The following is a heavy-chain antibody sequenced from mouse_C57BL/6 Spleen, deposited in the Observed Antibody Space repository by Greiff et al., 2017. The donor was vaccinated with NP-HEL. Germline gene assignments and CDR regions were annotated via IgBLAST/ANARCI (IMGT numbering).Heavy chain of an antibody. CDR2: INPNNGGT. J-gene: IGHJ4*01. CDR3: ARRSFYNYDDSWYAMDY. D-gene: IGHD2-12*01. CDR1: GYTFTDYY. V-gene: IGHV1-26*01. Sequence: EVQVVESGPELVKPGASVKISCKASGYTFTDYYMNWVKQSHGKSLEWIGDINPNNGGTSYNQKFKGKATLTVDKSSSTAYMELRSLTSEDSAVYYCARRSFYNYDDSWYAMDYWGQGTSVTVSS.